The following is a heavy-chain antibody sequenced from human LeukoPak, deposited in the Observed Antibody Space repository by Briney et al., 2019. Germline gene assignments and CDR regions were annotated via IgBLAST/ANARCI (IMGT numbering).Heavy chain of an antibody. CDR1: GFTFSNYA. CDR3: AKDHYSNYGYFDY. J-gene: IGHJ4*02. Sequence: GGPLRLSCAASGFTFSNYAMSWVRQAPGKGLEWVSGISSSGGSTHSAGSVKGRFTISRDNAKSTLYVQMNSLRAEDTAVYYCAKDHYSNYGYFDYWGQGTLVTVSS. V-gene: IGHV3-23*01. D-gene: IGHD4-11*01. CDR2: ISSSGGST.